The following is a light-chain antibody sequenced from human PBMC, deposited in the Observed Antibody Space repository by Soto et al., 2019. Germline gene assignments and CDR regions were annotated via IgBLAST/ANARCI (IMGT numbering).Light chain of an antibody. CDR1: QGITTY. J-gene: IGKJ4*01. CDR3: QQLKSYPLT. CDR2: AAS. V-gene: IGKV1-9*01. Sequence: DIQLTQSPSFLSASVGDRVTITCRASQGITTYLAWYQQKPGKAPKLLIYAASTLQSGVPSRFSGSGSGTEFTLAISSLQPEDFAICYCQQLKSYPLTFGGGTKVEIK.